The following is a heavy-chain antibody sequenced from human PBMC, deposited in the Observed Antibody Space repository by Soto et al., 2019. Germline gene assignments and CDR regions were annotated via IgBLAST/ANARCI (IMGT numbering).Heavy chain of an antibody. V-gene: IGHV3-21*01. J-gene: IGHJ4*02. CDR1: GFTFSSYS. Sequence: GGSLRLSCAASGFTFSSYSMNWVRQAPGKGLEWVSSISSSSSYIYYADSVKGRFTISRDNAKNSLYLQMNSLRAEDTAVYYCARDGEDIVVVVADSPLDYWGQGTLVTVSS. CDR2: ISSSSSYI. D-gene: IGHD2-15*01. CDR3: ARDGEDIVVVVADSPLDY.